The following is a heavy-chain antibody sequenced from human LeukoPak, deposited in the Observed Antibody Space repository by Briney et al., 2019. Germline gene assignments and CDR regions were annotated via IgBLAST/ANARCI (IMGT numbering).Heavy chain of an antibody. V-gene: IGHV4-39*01. CDR3: VRHTHNPAFDP. J-gene: IGHJ5*02. D-gene: IGHD1-14*01. Sequence: SETLSLTXTVSGGSISSSNYYWAWTRQPPGKGLEWIGSVYYNANTYYNPSLKGRVTVSADMSKNQFSLKLNSLTAADTAVYYCVRHTHNPAFDPWGQGTLVTVSS. CDR1: GGSISSSNYY. CDR2: VYYNANT.